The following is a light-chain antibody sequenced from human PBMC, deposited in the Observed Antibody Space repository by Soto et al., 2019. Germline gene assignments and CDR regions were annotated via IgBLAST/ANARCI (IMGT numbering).Light chain of an antibody. CDR2: DIN. Sequence: QSVLTQPASVSGSPGQSITISCTGTSSDVGNYIFVSWYRQHPGKAPKLMIYDINNRPSGVSNRLSGSKSGNTASLTISGLQAEDEAAYYCVSYTTSASYVFGTGTTVTVL. J-gene: IGLJ1*01. V-gene: IGLV2-14*01. CDR1: SSDVGNYIF. CDR3: VSYTTSASYV.